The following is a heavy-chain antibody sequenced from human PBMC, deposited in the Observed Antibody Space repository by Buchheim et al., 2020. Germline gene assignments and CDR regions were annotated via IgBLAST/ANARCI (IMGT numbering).Heavy chain of an antibody. V-gene: IGHV3-48*01. CDR3: VRDHLHAFDI. Sequence: EVQLVESGGGLVQPGGSLRLSCAASGFTFSIYSMNWVRQAPGKGLEWLSYIRGGSSTINYADSVQGRFTISRDDAKNSLSLQMNSLRVKDTAIYYCVRDHLHAFDIGGQGT. CDR1: GFTFSIYS. J-gene: IGHJ3*02. CDR2: IRGGSSTI.